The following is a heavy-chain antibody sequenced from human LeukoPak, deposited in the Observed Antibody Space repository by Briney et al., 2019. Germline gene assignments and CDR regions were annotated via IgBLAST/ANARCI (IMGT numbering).Heavy chain of an antibody. D-gene: IGHD6-13*01. Sequence: ASVRVSCKASGYTFTAYYMHWVRQAPGQGLEWMGRINPNSGGTNYAQKFQGRVTMTRDTSTSTAYMELRSLRSDDTAVYYCARGGGAAADYSYYYMDVWGKGTTVTVSS. CDR2: INPNSGGT. V-gene: IGHV1-2*06. CDR3: ARGGGAAADYSYYYMDV. CDR1: GYTFTAYY. J-gene: IGHJ6*03.